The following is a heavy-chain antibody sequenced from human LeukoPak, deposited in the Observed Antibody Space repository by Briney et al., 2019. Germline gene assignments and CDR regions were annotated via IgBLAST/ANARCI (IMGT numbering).Heavy chain of an antibody. CDR3: AREGSAYYDILTGYFWFDP. CDR2: ISSSSSYI. J-gene: IGHJ5*02. Sequence: GSLRLSCAASGFTFSSYSMNWVRQAPGKGLEWVSSISSSSSYIYYADSVKGRFTISRDNAKNSLYLQMNSLRAEDTAVYYCAREGSAYYDILTGYFWFDPWGQGTLVTVSS. V-gene: IGHV3-21*01. CDR1: GFTFSSYS. D-gene: IGHD3-9*01.